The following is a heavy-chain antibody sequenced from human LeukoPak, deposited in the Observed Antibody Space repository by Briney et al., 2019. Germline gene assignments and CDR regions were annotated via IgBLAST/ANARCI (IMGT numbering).Heavy chain of an antibody. D-gene: IGHD3-10*01. CDR3: AKDKHTMVRGVIPDYFDY. J-gene: IGHJ4*02. CDR2: IRYDGSNK. Sequence: GGSLRLSCAASGFTFSSYGMHWVRQAPGKGLEWVALIRYDGSNKYYADSVKGRFTISRDNSKNTLYLQMNSLRAEDTAVYYCAKDKHTMVRGVIPDYFDYWGQGTLVTVSS. V-gene: IGHV3-30*02. CDR1: GFTFSSYG.